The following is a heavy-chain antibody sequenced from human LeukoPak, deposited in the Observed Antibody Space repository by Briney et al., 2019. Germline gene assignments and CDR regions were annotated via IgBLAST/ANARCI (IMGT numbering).Heavy chain of an antibody. CDR2: IYYSGST. V-gene: IGHV4-39*01. CDR1: GGSISSSSYY. D-gene: IGHD3-22*01. J-gene: IGHJ4*02. Sequence: SETLSLTCTVSGGSISSSSYYWGWIRQPPGKGLEWIGSIYYSGSTYYNPSLKSRVTISVDTSKKQFSLKLSSVTAADTAVYYCARQDYDSGGYYSLNYFDYWGQGTLVTVSS. CDR3: ARQDYDSGGYYSLNYFDY.